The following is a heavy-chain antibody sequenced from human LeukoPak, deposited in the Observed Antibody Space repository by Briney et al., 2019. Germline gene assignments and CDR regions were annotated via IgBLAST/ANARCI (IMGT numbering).Heavy chain of an antibody. CDR1: GGPISRYY. Sequence: SETLSLTCTVSGGPISRYYWSWIRQPPGKGLEWIGYIHYSGSTNYNPSLKSRVTISVDTSKNQFSLKLSSVTAADTAVYYCARDRGPDCSGGSCWDYWGQGTLVTVSS. D-gene: IGHD2-15*01. V-gene: IGHV4-59*01. CDR2: IHYSGST. CDR3: ARDRGPDCSGGSCWDY. J-gene: IGHJ4*02.